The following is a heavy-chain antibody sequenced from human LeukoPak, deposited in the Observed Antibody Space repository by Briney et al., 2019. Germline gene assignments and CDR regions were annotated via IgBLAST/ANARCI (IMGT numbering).Heavy chain of an antibody. Sequence: GESLKISCQASGYSFVTYWIAWVRQMPGKGLEWMRLIYGGDSDTRYSPSFQGQVTMSVDKTLRIAYLQWRSLKASDAAIYYCARLPHYDILTGPFDHWGQGTLVTVSS. CDR3: ARLPHYDILTGPFDH. CDR2: IYGGDSDT. J-gene: IGHJ4*02. V-gene: IGHV5-51*01. CDR1: GYSFVTYW. D-gene: IGHD3-9*01.